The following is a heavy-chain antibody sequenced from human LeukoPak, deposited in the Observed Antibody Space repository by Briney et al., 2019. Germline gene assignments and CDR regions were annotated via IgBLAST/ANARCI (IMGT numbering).Heavy chain of an antibody. V-gene: IGHV5-51*01. J-gene: IGHJ6*02. CDR3: ARLEVVPAAIDPYYGMDV. D-gene: IGHD2-2*02. Sequence: GESLKISCKGSGYSFTSYWIGWVRQMPGKGLEWMGIIYPGDSDTRYSPSFQGQVTISADKSISTAYLQWSSLKASDTAMYYCARLEVVPAAIDPYYGMDVWGQGTTVTVSS. CDR2: IYPGDSDT. CDR1: GYSFTSYW.